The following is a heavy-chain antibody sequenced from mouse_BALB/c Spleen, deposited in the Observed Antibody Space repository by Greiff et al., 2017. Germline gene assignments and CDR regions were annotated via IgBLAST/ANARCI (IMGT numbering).Heavy chain of an antibody. CDR2: IYPYNGGT. J-gene: IGHJ4*01. V-gene: IGHV1S29*02. CDR3: ARRYYGSSSYYAMDY. D-gene: IGHD1-1*01. CDR1: GYTFTDYN. Sequence: EVKLMESGPELVKPGASVKISCKASGYTFTDYNMHWVKQSHGKSLEWIGYIYPYNGGTGYNQKFKSKATLTVDNSSSTAYMELRSLTSEDSAVYYCARRYYGSSSYYAMDYWGQGTSVTVSS.